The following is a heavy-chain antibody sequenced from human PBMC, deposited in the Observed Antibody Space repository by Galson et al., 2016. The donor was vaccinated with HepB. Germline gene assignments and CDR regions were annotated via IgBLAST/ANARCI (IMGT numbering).Heavy chain of an antibody. CDR3: AIPSEPYYYGMDV. J-gene: IGHJ6*02. Sequence: QSGAEVKKPGESLKISSKGSGYSFTSYWIGWLRQMHGKGLEWMGIIYPGDSDTRYSPSFQGQVTISADKSISTAYLQWSSLKASDTAMYYCAIPSEPYYYGMDVWGQGTTVTVSS. V-gene: IGHV5-51*03. CDR2: IYPGDSDT. CDR1: GYSFTSYW.